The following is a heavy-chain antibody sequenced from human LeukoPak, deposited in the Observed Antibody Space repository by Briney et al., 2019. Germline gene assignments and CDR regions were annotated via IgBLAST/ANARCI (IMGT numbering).Heavy chain of an antibody. J-gene: IGHJ3*02. V-gene: IGHV1-24*01. CDR1: GYTLTELS. Sequence: ASVKVSCKVSGYTLTELSMHWVRQAPGKGPEWMGGFDPEDGETIYAQKFQGRVTMTEDTSTDTAYMELSSLRSEDTAVYYCATGYGTTDAFDIWGQGTMVTVSS. CDR2: FDPEDGET. CDR3: ATGYGTTDAFDI. D-gene: IGHD1-7*01.